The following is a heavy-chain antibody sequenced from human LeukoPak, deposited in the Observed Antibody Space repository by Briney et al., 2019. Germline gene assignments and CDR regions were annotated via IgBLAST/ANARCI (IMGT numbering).Heavy chain of an antibody. Sequence: SVKVSCKASGYTFTSYGISWVRQAPGQGLEWMGGIIPIFGTANYAQKFQGRVTITTDESTSTAYMELSSLRSEDTAVYYCARSTYYDILNAFDIWGQGTMVTVSS. D-gene: IGHD3-9*01. CDR3: ARSTYYDILNAFDI. V-gene: IGHV1-69*05. J-gene: IGHJ3*02. CDR2: IIPIFGTA. CDR1: GYTFTSYG.